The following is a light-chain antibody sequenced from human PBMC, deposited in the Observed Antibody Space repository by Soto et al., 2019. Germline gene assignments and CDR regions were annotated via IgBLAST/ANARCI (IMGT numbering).Light chain of an antibody. J-gene: IGKJ5*01. CDR1: QTTSPKY. CDR2: GAS. CDR3: QHFGSSPPVI. Sequence: IALTHSPGTLSLSPGESATLSSRVSQTTSPKYVAWYQQRRGLAPRLLVYGASKRAAGIPDRFRGSGSGSEFSLSISVLEPEDFAVYFCQHFGSSPPVIFGQGTRLEI. V-gene: IGKV3-20*01.